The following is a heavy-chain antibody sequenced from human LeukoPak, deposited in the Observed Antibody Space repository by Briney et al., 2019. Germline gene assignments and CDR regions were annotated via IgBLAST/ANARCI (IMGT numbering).Heavy chain of an antibody. V-gene: IGHV1-69*04. Sequence: GASVKVSCKASGGTFSSYAISWVRQAPGQGLEWMGRITPILGIANNAQKFQGRVTITVDKSTSTAYMELNSLRSEDTAMYYCAAPHEPRLEAWGQGTLVTVSS. D-gene: IGHD3-16*01. CDR2: ITPILGIA. CDR3: AAPHEPRLEA. CDR1: GGTFSSYA. J-gene: IGHJ5*02.